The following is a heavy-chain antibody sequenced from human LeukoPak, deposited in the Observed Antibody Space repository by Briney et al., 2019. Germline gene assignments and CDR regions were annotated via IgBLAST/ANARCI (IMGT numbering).Heavy chain of an antibody. CDR3: ARDGIYGDYGH. V-gene: IGHV3-74*01. CDR2: INSDGSST. Sequence: GGSLRLSCAASGFTFSSYWMHWVRQAPGKGLVWVSRINSDGSSTSYVDSVKGRFTISRDNAKNTLYLQMNSLRAEDTAVYYCARDGIYGDYGHWGQGTLVTVSS. D-gene: IGHD4-17*01. CDR1: GFTFSSYW. J-gene: IGHJ4*02.